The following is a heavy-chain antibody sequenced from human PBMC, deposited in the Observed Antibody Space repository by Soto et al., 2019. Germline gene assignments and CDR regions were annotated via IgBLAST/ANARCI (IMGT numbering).Heavy chain of an antibody. V-gene: IGHV1-18*01. Sequence: QVQLVQSGAEVRKPGASVKVSCKASGYTFSSHGIIWVRQAPGQGLEWMGGISGYNGNAKYAQRFQGRVTMTTDTSTSTVYMDLRSLASDDSAVYYCAREGSYAWYDCWGQGTLVTVSS. CDR3: AREGSYAWYDC. CDR2: ISGYNGNA. J-gene: IGHJ5*01. CDR1: GYTFSSHG. D-gene: IGHD2-15*01.